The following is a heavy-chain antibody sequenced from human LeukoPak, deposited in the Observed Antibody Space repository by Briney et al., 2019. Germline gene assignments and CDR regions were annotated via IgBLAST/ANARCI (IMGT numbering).Heavy chain of an antibody. CDR2: IIPILGIA. Sequence: ASVKASCKASGGTFSSYAISWVRQAPGQGLEWMGRIIPILGIANYAQKFQGRVTITADKSTSTAYMELSSLRSEDTAVYYCATRLDYGDYPYDYWGQGTLVTVSS. V-gene: IGHV1-69*04. CDR1: GGTFSSYA. J-gene: IGHJ4*02. D-gene: IGHD4-17*01. CDR3: ATRLDYGDYPYDY.